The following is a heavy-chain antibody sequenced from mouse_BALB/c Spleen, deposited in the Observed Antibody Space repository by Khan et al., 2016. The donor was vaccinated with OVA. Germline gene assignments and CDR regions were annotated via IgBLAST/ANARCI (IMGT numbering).Heavy chain of an antibody. CDR1: GYTFTNYG. CDR2: INTNTGEP. J-gene: IGHJ3*01. CDR3: ARGNYYGNNAWFAY. V-gene: IGHV9-3*02. D-gene: IGHD1-1*01. Sequence: QIQLVQSGPELKKPGETVKISCKASGYTFTNYGINWVKQAPGKGLKWMGWINTNTGEPTYAEEFKGRFAFSSETSASTAYLQLNNLKTEDADTYFCARGNYYGNNAWFAYWGQGTLVTVSA.